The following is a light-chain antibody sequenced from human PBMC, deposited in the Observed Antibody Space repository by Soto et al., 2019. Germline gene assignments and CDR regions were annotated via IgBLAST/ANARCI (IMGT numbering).Light chain of an antibody. CDR1: SSDVGGYNY. Sequence: QSALTQPASVSGSPGQSITISCTGTSSDVGGYNYVSWYQQHPGKAPKLMIYEVSNRPSGVSNRFSGSKSGNTASLTISGLQAEDEADYHCSSYTSSSSYVVGTGTKVTVL. V-gene: IGLV2-14*01. CDR3: SSYTSSSSYV. J-gene: IGLJ1*01. CDR2: EVS.